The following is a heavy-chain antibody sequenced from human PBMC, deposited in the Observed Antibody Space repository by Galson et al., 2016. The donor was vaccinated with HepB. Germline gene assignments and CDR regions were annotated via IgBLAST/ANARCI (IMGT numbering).Heavy chain of an antibody. J-gene: IGHJ6*02. CDR3: AKISSSPDIHTGGSVYYHFHGMDV. Sequence: QSGAEVKKPGESLKISCKGSGYSFTNYWIGWVRQMPGKGLEWMGIIYPDDSDTRYSPSFRGQFTIPADKSISTANLQWSNLKASDTAMYYCAKISSSPDIHTGGSVYYHFHGMDVWGQGTTVIVAS. CDR2: IYPDDSDT. CDR1: GYSFTNYW. D-gene: IGHD2-8*02. V-gene: IGHV5-51*01.